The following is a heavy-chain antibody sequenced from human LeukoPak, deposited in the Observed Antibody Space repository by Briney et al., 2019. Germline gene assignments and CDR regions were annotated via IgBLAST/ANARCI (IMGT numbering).Heavy chain of an antibody. CDR2: IYPGDSDT. D-gene: IGHD4-17*01. V-gene: IGHV5-51*01. J-gene: IGHJ4*02. CDR1: GYSFTSYW. CDR3: ARQAPYGDYVNYFDY. Sequence: GESLKISCKGSGYSFTSYWIGWVRQMPGKGLERMGIIYPGDSDTRYSSSFQGQVTISADKSISTAYLQWSSLKASDTAMYYCARQAPYGDYVNYFDYWGQGTLVTVSS.